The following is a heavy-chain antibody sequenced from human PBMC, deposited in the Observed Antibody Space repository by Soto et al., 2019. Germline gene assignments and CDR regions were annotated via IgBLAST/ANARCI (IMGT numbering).Heavy chain of an antibody. D-gene: IGHD2-15*01. CDR2: ISGSGGGI. V-gene: IGHV3-23*01. CDR1: GFTFSSYA. J-gene: IGHJ4*02. CDR3: AKRNLVVRPPFDD. Sequence: EVQLLESGGGLVQPGGSLRLSCAASGFTFSSYAMSWVRQAPGKGLEWVSTISGSGGGIYYADSVKGRFTISRDNSKNTLDLQMNSLRAEDTAVYYCAKRNLVVRPPFDDWGQGTLVTVSS.